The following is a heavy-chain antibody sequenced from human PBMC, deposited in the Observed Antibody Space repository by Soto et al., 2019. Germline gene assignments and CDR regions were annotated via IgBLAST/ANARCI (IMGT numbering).Heavy chain of an antibody. CDR2: IYYNGNT. V-gene: IGHV4-39*01. CDR3: ARQRPTRANDY. CDR1: SGSISSSSYY. J-gene: IGHJ4*02. D-gene: IGHD6-25*01. Sequence: QLLESGPGLVKPSETLSLTCTVSSGSISSSSYYWGWIRQPPGKGLEWIGNIYYNGNTYYNPSLKSRVTISVDTSKNQFSLKLSSVTAADTAVYYCARQRPTRANDYWGQGTLVTVSS.